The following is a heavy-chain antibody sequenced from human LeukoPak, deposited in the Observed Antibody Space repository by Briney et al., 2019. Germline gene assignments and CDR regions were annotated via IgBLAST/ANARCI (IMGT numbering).Heavy chain of an antibody. CDR2: IYYTGST. J-gene: IGHJ3*02. Sequence: PSETLSLTCTVSGGSISTYYWSWIRQPPGKGLEWIGYIYYTGSTNYNPSLKSRVTISVDTSKNQFSLKLSSVTAADTAVYYCARDGGSYFPTPGAFDIWGQGTMVTVSS. V-gene: IGHV4-59*01. CDR1: GGSISTYY. CDR3: ARDGGSYFPTPGAFDI. D-gene: IGHD1-26*01.